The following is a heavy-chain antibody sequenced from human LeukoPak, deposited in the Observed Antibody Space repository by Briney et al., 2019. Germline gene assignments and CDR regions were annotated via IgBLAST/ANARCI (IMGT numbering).Heavy chain of an antibody. D-gene: IGHD4-17*01. Sequence: GGSLRLSCAASGFTFSSYAMSWVRQAPGKGLEWVSAISGSGGSTYYADSVKGRFTISRDNSKNTLYLQMNSLRAEDTAVYYCAKALWPTVTPSGYFDYWGQGTLVTVSS. CDR1: GFTFSSYA. CDR2: ISGSGGST. CDR3: AKALWPTVTPSGYFDY. V-gene: IGHV3-23*01. J-gene: IGHJ4*02.